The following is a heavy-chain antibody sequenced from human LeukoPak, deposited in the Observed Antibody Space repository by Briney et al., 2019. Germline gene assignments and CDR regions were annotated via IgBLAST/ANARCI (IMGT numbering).Heavy chain of an antibody. CDR2: ISSSSSYI. Sequence: GGSLRLSCAASGFTFSSYEMNWVRQAPGKGLEWVSSISSSSSYIYYADSVKGRFTISRDNAKNSLYLQMNSLRAEDTAVYYCARDWCSGGSCPYYFDYWGQGTLVTVSS. V-gene: IGHV3-21*01. D-gene: IGHD2-15*01. J-gene: IGHJ4*02. CDR1: GFTFSSYE. CDR3: ARDWCSGGSCPYYFDY.